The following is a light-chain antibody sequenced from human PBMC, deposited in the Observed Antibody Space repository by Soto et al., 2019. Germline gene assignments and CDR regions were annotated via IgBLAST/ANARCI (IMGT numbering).Light chain of an antibody. CDR1: XXXXGAGYD. CDR2: GNS. J-gene: IGLJ1*01. V-gene: IGLV1-40*01. CDR3: QSYDSSLSSYV. Sequence: QSVLTQPPSVSGAPGQRVTXXXXXXXXXXGAGYDVHWYQQLPGTAPKLLIYGNSNRPSGVPDRFSGSKSGTSASLAITGLQAEDEADYYCQSYDSSLSSYVFGTGTKLTVL.